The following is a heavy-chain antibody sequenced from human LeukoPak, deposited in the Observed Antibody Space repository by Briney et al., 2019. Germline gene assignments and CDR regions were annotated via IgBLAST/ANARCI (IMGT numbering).Heavy chain of an antibody. Sequence: PSETLSLTCTVSGGSISSYYWSWIRQPPGKGLEWIGYIYYSGSTNYNPSLKGRVTISVDTSKNQFSLKLSSVTAADTAVYYCARVRSGSFDAFDIWGQGTMVTVSS. V-gene: IGHV4-59*01. CDR3: ARVRSGSFDAFDI. CDR1: GGSISSYY. J-gene: IGHJ3*02. D-gene: IGHD1-26*01. CDR2: IYYSGST.